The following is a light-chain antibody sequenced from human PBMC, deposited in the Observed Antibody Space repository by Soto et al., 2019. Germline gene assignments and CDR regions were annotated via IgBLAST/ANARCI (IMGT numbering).Light chain of an antibody. V-gene: IGKV1-5*01. CDR2: DAS. CDR3: QQYNSYSPT. Sequence: DIQMTQSPSTLSASVGDRVTITCRASQSISSWLAWYQQKPGKAPKLLIYDASSLESGVPSRFSGSGSGTEFTRTISSLQLDDFATYYCQQYNSYSPTFGQGTKVDIK. CDR1: QSISSW. J-gene: IGKJ1*01.